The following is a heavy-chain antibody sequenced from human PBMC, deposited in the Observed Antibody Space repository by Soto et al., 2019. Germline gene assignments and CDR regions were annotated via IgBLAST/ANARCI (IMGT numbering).Heavy chain of an antibody. CDR2: IYYSGST. CDR3: ASLYGDYTPFDY. V-gene: IGHV4-59*08. CDR1: GGSISSYY. Sequence: SETLSLTCTVSGGSISSYYWSWIRQPPGKGLEWIGYIYYSGSTNYNPSLKSRVTISVDTSKNQFSLKLSSVTAADTAVYYCASLYGDYTPFDYWGQGTLVTVSS. J-gene: IGHJ4*02. D-gene: IGHD4-17*01.